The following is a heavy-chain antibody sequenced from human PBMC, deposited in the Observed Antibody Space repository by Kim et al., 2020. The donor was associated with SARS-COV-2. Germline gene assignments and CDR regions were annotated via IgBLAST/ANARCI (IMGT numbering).Heavy chain of an antibody. CDR3: ALFHPYYYDSSGYYD. CDR1: GGTFSSYA. D-gene: IGHD3-22*01. V-gene: IGHV1-69*13. Sequence: SVKVSCKASGGTFSSYAISWVRQAPGQGLEWMGGIIPIFGTANYAQKFQGRVTITADESTSTAYMELSSLRSEDTAVYYCALFHPYYYDSSGYYDWGQGTLVTVSS. CDR2: IIPIFGTA. J-gene: IGHJ4*02.